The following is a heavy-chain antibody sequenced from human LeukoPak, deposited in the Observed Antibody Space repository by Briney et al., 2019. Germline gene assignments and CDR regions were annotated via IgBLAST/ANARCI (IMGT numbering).Heavy chain of an antibody. V-gene: IGHV3-23*01. CDR2: VTASAGNT. D-gene: IGHD3-10*01. Sequence: GGSLRLSCAASGFTFSSYAMSWVRQAPGKGLEWVSAVTASAGNTYYADSVKGRFTISRDNSKNTLYLQVNSLRAEDTAVYYCARGDYYGSGSTFKNGMDVWGQGTTVTVSS. J-gene: IGHJ6*02. CDR3: ARGDYYGSGSTFKNGMDV. CDR1: GFTFSSYA.